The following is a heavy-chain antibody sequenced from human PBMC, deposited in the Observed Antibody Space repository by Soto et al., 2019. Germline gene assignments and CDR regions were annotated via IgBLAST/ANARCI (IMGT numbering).Heavy chain of an antibody. CDR3: ARGWFASGLEV. CDR2: INHSGST. D-gene: IGHD3-10*01. CDR1: GGSFSAYS. J-gene: IGHJ6*01. V-gene: IGHV4-34*01. Sequence: SETLYLTCAVYGGSFSAYSWSWIRQPPGKGLEWIGEINHSGSTNYNPSLKSRVTMSVDTSRNQFFLTLSSVTAADTAVYYCARGWFASGLEVWGQGTTVTVSS.